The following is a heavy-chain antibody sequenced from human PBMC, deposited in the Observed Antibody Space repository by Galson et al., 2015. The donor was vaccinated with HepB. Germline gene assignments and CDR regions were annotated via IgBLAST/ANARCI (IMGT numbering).Heavy chain of an antibody. V-gene: IGHV1-18*01. CDR2: FSGYDGST. CDR3: ARDQGSADLLLPSASVELVGVFALDV. Sequence: SVKVSCKASGYSFSNYGLSWIRQAPGPGLEWMGWFSGYDGSTNYAQRFQGRVSIFADESTSTVHMELSSLRSDDTAVYYCARDQGSADLLLPSASVELVGVFALDVWGQGTTVTVSS. J-gene: IGHJ6*02. D-gene: IGHD1-7*01. CDR1: GYSFSNYG.